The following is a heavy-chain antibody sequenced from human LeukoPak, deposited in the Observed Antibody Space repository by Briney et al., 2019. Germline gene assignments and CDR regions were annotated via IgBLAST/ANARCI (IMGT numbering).Heavy chain of an antibody. CDR2: IHSGGST. Sequence: GGSLRLSCAASGFTVSCNYMSWVRQAPGKGLEWVSAIHSGGSTYYAESVKGRFTIYRENSKNTLYLQMTSMRAEDTAVYYCARDRGTVDILTGYYGRDYYDGMDVWGQGTTVTVPS. CDR1: GFTVSCNY. J-gene: IGHJ6*02. CDR3: ARDRGTVDILTGYYGRDYYDGMDV. V-gene: IGHV3-66*01. D-gene: IGHD3-9*01.